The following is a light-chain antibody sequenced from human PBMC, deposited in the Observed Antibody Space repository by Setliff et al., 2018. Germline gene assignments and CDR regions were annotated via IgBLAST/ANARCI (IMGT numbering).Light chain of an antibody. Sequence: QSVLTQPPSVSGAPGQRVTISCTGSSSNIGAGYDVHWYQQLPGTAPKLLIYGNSNRPSGVPDRFSGPKSGTSASLAITGLQAEDEADYYCQSYDSSLSAYVVFGGGTQLTVL. CDR2: GNS. V-gene: IGLV1-40*01. J-gene: IGLJ2*01. CDR3: QSYDSSLSAYVV. CDR1: SSNIGAGYD.